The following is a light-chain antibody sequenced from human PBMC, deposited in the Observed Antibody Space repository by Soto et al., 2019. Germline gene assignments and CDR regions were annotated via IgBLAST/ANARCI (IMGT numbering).Light chain of an antibody. Sequence: EIVMPQSPATLSVSPGERATLSCRASQSVSSNLAWYQQKPGQAPRLLIYGASTRATGIPARFSGRGSGTEFTLTISSLQSEDFAVYYCQQYNNWPRTFGQGTKV. J-gene: IGKJ1*01. V-gene: IGKV3-15*01. CDR3: QQYNNWPRT. CDR1: QSVSSN. CDR2: GAS.